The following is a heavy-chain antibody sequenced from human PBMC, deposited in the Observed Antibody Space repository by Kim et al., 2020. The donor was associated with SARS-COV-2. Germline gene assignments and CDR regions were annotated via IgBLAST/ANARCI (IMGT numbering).Heavy chain of an antibody. V-gene: IGHV1-69*01. CDR3: ATVPGGGSYAPRGYYFDY. Sequence: QGRVTITADESTSTAYMELSSLRSEDTAVYYCATVPGGGSYAPRGYYFDYWGQGTLVTVSS. J-gene: IGHJ4*02. D-gene: IGHD2-15*01.